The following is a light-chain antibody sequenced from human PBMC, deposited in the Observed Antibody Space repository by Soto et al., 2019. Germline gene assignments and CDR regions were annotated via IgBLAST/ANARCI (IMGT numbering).Light chain of an antibody. Sequence: DVVMTQSPLSLPVTLGQPASISCRSSQSLVHSDGNTYLNWFQQRPGQSPRRLIYKVSNRDSGVPDRFSGSGSGTDFTLMISRVEADDVGVYYCMQRTHWPLYTFGQGTKLEIK. J-gene: IGKJ2*01. CDR3: MQRTHWPLYT. V-gene: IGKV2-30*02. CDR1: QSLVHSDGNTY. CDR2: KVS.